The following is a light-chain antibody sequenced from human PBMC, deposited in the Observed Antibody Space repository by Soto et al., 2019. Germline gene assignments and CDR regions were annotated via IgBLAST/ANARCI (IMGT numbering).Light chain of an antibody. CDR2: GAS. J-gene: IGKJ1*01. V-gene: IGKV3-20*01. CDR3: QRYGSSRPWT. CDR1: QSVTSNY. Sequence: EIVLTHSPGTLSLFPWEIATLSCRVSQSVTSNYIAWYQQKPVQAPRLLIYGASSRATGIPDRFSGSGSGTDFTLTISRLEPADFAVYYCQRYGSSRPWTLGQGTKVDIK.